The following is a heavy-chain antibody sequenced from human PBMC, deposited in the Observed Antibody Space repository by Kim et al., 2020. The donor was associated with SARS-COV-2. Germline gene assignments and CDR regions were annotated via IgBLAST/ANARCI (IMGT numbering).Heavy chain of an antibody. D-gene: IGHD6-13*01. J-gene: IGHJ6*02. Sequence: ASVKVSCKAAGYTFTSYAMNWVRQAPGQGLEWMGWINTNTGNPTYAQGFTGRFVFSLDTSVNTAYLQISSLKAEDTAVYYCARERGIAGEYGMDVWGQGTTVTVSS. CDR1: GYTFTSYA. CDR3: ARERGIAGEYGMDV. V-gene: IGHV7-4-1*02. CDR2: INTNTGNP.